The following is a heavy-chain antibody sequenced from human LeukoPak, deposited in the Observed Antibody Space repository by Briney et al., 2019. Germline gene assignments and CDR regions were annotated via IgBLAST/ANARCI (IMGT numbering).Heavy chain of an antibody. D-gene: IGHD1-7*01. J-gene: IGHJ4*02. V-gene: IGHV4-34*01. CDR1: GGSFSGYY. CDR2: IYYSGST. CDR3: ASWYNWNYAYFDY. Sequence: SSETLSLTCAVYGGSFSGYYWSWIRQPPGKGLEWIGSIYYSGSTYYNPSLKSRVTISVDTSKNQFSLKLSSVTAADTAVYYCASWYNWNYAYFDYWGQGTLVTVSS.